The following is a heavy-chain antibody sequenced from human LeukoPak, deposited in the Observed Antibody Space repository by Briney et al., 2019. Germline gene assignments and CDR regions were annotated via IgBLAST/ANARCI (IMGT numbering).Heavy chain of an antibody. D-gene: IGHD2-15*01. V-gene: IGHV4-30-4*01. CDR3: ARLVGYYSRGSCYHFDY. Sequence: SETLSLTCTVSGGSISSCDDYWSWIRQPPGKGLEWIGYIYYSGTTYYNPSLKSRASILVDTSKNQFSLKLSSVTAADTALYFCARLVGYYSRGSCYHFDYWGQGSLVTVSS. CDR2: IYYSGTT. CDR1: GGSISSCDDY. J-gene: IGHJ4*02.